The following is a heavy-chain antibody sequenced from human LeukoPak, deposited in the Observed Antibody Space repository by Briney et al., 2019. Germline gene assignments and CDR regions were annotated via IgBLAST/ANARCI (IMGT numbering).Heavy chain of an antibody. CDR1: GFTFSSYA. D-gene: IGHD3-3*01. Sequence: AGSLTLSCSASGFTFSSYAMTWLRQAAGKGLEWVSGISSNGVTTYYADSVQGRFYISRDNSKDTVFLQMSSLRAEDTAVYYCAKGPARSGRGVFFGVGLDYWGQGSLITVSS. V-gene: IGHV3-23*01. J-gene: IGHJ4*02. CDR2: ISSNGVTT. CDR3: AKGPARSGRGVFFGVGLDY.